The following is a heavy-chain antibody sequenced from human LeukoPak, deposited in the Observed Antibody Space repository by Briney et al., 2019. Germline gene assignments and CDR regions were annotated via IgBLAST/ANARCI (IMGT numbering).Heavy chain of an antibody. CDR2: INTKGET. D-gene: IGHD2-21*01. CDR3: ATSNDAKIAPFDH. Sequence: SETLSLTCTVSGVSMSAYQWSWVRPSPEKGLEWIGCINTKGETSYNPSLKSRVTTSVDTSKSRFSLRLTSVTAADSAVYYCATSNDAKIAPFDHWGQGAPVTVSS. V-gene: IGHV4-4*09. J-gene: IGHJ4*02. CDR1: GVSMSAYQ.